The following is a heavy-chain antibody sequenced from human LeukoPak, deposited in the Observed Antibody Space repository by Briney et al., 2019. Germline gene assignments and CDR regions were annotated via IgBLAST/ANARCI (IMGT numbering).Heavy chain of an antibody. J-gene: IGHJ5*02. CDR1: GGSISSSSYY. D-gene: IGHD3-22*01. Sequence: PSETLSLTCTVSGGSISSSSYYWGWIRQPPWKGLEWIGSIYYSGSTNYNPSLKSRVTISVDTSKNQFSLKLSSVTAADTAVYYCATYPSVDRLRPLVNWFDPWGQGTLVTVSS. V-gene: IGHV4-39*01. CDR3: ATYPSVDRLRPLVNWFDP. CDR2: IYYSGST.